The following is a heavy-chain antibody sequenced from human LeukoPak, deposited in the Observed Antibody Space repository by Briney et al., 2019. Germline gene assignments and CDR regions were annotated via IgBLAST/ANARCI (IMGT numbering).Heavy chain of an antibody. CDR3: AREGGPYRPLDY. Sequence: PSETLSLTCAVNGGSFSGYYWIWIRQPPGKGLEWIGEINHSGSSSCNPSLKSRVAISVDKSENHISLKLTSVTAADTAVYYCAREGGPYRPLDYSGQGTLVTVAS. J-gene: IGHJ4*02. CDR2: INHSGSS. V-gene: IGHV4-34*01. CDR1: GGSFSGYY.